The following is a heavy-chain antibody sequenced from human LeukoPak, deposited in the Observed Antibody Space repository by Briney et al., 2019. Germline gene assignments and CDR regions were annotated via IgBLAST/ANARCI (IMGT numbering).Heavy chain of an antibody. CDR3: ASPSTLVF. J-gene: IGHJ4*02. D-gene: IGHD3-10*01. CDR1: GGSISGSSYY. V-gene: IGHV4-39*01. Sequence: SETLSLTCTVSGGSISGSSYYWGWIRQPPGKGLEWIGSIYYSGSTFYNPSLESRVTISVDTSKNQFSLKLTSVTAVDTAVYYCASPSTLVFWGQGSLVAVSS. CDR2: IYYSGST.